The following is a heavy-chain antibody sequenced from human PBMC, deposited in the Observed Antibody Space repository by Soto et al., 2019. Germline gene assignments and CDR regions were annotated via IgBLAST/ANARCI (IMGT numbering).Heavy chain of an antibody. J-gene: IGHJ6*02. Sequence: PGGSLRLSCAASGFTFSNAWMNWVRQAPGKGLEWVANIKQDGSEIYYVDSVKGRFTISRDNAKNSLFLQMNSLRAEDTAVYYCARETSSSRWQPYYYYYGMDVWGQGTTVTVSS. CDR1: GFTFSNAW. CDR2: IKQDGSEI. CDR3: ARETSSSRWQPYYYYYGMDV. D-gene: IGHD6-13*01. V-gene: IGHV3-7*01.